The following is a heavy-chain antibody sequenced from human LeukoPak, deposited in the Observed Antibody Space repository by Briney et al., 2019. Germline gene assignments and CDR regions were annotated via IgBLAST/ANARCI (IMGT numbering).Heavy chain of an antibody. CDR2: ISYDGSNK. J-gene: IGHJ4*02. V-gene: IGHV3-30*04. CDR1: GFTFSSYA. Sequence: GGSLRLSCAASGFTFSSYAMHWVRQAPGKGLEWVAVISYDGSNKYYADSVKGRSTISRDNSKNTLYLQMNSLRAEDTAVYYCASPLENPVLDYWGQRTLVTVSS. CDR3: ASPLENPVLDY.